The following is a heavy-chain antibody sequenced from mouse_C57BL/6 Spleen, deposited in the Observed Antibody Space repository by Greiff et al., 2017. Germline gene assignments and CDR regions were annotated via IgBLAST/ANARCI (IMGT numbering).Heavy chain of an antibody. V-gene: IGHV7-3*01. J-gene: IGHJ2*01. CDR3: ARYGTYDSNYGTFDY. CDR1: GFTFTDYY. CDR2: IRNKANGYTT. Sequence: EVQLVESGGGLVQPGGSLSLSCAASGFTFTDYYMSWVRQPPGKALEWLGFIRNKANGYTTEYSASVKGRCTISRDNSQSILYLQMNALRAEDSATYYCARYGTYDSNYGTFDYWGQGTTLTVSS. D-gene: IGHD2-5*01.